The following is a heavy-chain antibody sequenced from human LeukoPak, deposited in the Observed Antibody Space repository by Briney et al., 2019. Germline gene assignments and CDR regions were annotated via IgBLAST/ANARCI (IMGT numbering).Heavy chain of an antibody. Sequence: GESLKISCQGSGYSFTSYWIGWARQLPGKGLEWMGIIYPGDSDTRYSPSFQGQVTISADKSISTAYLQWSSLKASDSAMYYYDRHLPHDIWSGSYFDHWGQGTLVTVSS. V-gene: IGHV5-51*01. CDR2: IYPGDSDT. J-gene: IGHJ4*02. D-gene: IGHD3-3*01. CDR1: GYSFTSYW. CDR3: DRHLPHDIWSGSYFDH.